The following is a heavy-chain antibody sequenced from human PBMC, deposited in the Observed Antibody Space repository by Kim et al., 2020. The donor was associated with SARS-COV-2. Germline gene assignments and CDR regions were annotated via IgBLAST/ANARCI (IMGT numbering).Heavy chain of an antibody. Sequence: TNYNPSLKSRVTISVDTSKNQFSLKLSSVTAADTAVYYCARAGYITRALIWGQGTLVTVSS. J-gene: IGHJ4*02. D-gene: IGHD3-10*01. CDR2: T. CDR3: ARAGYITRALI. V-gene: IGHV4-59*01.